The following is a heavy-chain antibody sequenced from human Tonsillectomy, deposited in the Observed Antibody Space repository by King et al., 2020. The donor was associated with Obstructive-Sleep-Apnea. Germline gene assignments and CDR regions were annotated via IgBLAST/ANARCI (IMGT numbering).Heavy chain of an antibody. Sequence: VQLVESGGGLVQPGGSLRLSCAASGFTFSSYSMNWVRQAPGKGLEWVSYISSSSSTIYYADSVKGRFTISRDNAKNSLYLQMNSLRAEDTAVYYCARGGSITGTTTSPPTDIWGQGTMVTVSS. CDR1: GFTFSSYS. D-gene: IGHD1-7*01. CDR3: ARGGSITGTTTSPPTDI. CDR2: ISSSSSTI. J-gene: IGHJ3*02. V-gene: IGHV3-48*04.